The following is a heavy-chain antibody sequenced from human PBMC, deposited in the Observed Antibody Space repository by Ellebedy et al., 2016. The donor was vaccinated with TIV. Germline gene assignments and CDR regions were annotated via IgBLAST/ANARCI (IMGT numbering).Heavy chain of an antibody. CDR2: IYYTGST. Sequence: MPSETLSLTCTVSGGSISSSSYYWGWIRQPPGKGLEWIGNIYYTGSTYHNPSLKSRVTLSVDTSKNQFSLNLSSVTAADTAVYYCASLEMATILDAFDIWGQGTKVTVSS. J-gene: IGHJ3*02. V-gene: IGHV4-39*01. CDR1: GGSISSSSYY. CDR3: ASLEMATILDAFDI. D-gene: IGHD5-24*01.